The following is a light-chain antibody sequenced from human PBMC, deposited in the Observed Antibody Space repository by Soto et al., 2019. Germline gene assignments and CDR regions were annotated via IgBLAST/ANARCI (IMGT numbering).Light chain of an antibody. CDR1: QNVFNN. CDR3: QQYNQWLT. CDR2: GAS. Sequence: EIVVTQSPVTLSVSPGETATLPCRASQNVFNNLAWYQVKPGQAPRLLIYGASTRATGITVRFSGSGSGTDFTLTIHSLQSEDFAVYYCQQYNQWLTFGGGTKVEIK. V-gene: IGKV3-15*01. J-gene: IGKJ4*01.